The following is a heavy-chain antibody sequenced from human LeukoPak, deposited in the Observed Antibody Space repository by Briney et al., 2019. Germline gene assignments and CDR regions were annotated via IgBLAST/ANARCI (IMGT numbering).Heavy chain of an antibody. CDR3: AKDRSCTDDICHGDFDY. CDR1: GFTFSSYA. V-gene: IGHV3-23*01. J-gene: IGHJ4*02. CDR2: ISGSGGST. D-gene: IGHD2-8*01. Sequence: GGSLRLSCAASGFTFSSYAVSWVRQAPGKGLEWVSSISGSGGSTYSADSVKGRFTISRDNSKNTLYLQMDSLRAEDTALYYCAKDRSCTDDICHGDFDYWGQGTLVTVSS.